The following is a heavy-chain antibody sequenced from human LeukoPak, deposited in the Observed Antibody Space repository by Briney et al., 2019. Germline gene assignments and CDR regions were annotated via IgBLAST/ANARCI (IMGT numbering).Heavy chain of an antibody. CDR1: GFSFEDYG. CDR2: IKQDGSEK. J-gene: IGHJ4*02. D-gene: IGHD5-18*01. Sequence: PGGSLRLSCEASGFSFEDYGMNWVRQAPGKGLEWVANIKQDGSEKYYVDSVKGRFTISRDNAKNSLYLQMNSLRAEDTAVYYCARGTQNSYGYLYWGQGTLVTVSS. V-gene: IGHV3-7*01. CDR3: ARGTQNSYGYLY.